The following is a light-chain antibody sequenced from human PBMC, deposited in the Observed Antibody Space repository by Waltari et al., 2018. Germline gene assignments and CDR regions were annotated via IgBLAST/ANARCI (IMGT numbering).Light chain of an antibody. Sequence: QSALTQSASVSGSPGQSNTISCTGTSRDVGAYNLVSWYQQLPGRAPKLILSGVTKRPSGISDRFSGSKSGNTASLTISGLQSEDEADYYCSSYTQSRTRVFGGGTKLTVL. J-gene: IGLJ3*02. CDR3: SSYTQSRTRV. V-gene: IGLV2-23*02. CDR1: SRDVGAYNL. CDR2: GVT.